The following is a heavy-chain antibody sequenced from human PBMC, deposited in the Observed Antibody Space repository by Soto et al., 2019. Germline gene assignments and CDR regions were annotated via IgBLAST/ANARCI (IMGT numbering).Heavy chain of an antibody. Sequence: QVQLVESGGGVVQPGRSLRLSCAASGFTFSSYAMHWVRQAPGKELEWVAIMSYDGNNQYYADSVKGRFTISRDNFKNTLHLQMNSLRAEDTAVYYCAKALGELSPESFDYWGQGILVTVSS. D-gene: IGHD3-16*02. V-gene: IGHV3-30*18. CDR1: GFTFSSYA. CDR3: AKALGELSPESFDY. CDR2: MSYDGNNQ. J-gene: IGHJ4*02.